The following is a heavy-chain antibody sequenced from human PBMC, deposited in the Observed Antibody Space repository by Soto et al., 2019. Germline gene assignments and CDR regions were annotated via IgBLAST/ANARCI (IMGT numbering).Heavy chain of an antibody. CDR3: ARDLGYCSGGSCHEYDY. Sequence: QVQLVESGGGVVQPGRSLRLSCAASGFTFSSYGIHWVRQAPGKGLEWVAVIWYDGSNKYYADSVKGRFTISRDNSKNTLYLQMNSLRAEDTAVYYCARDLGYCSGGSCHEYDYWGQGTLVTVSS. CDR1: GFTFSSYG. D-gene: IGHD2-15*01. J-gene: IGHJ4*02. V-gene: IGHV3-33*01. CDR2: IWYDGSNK.